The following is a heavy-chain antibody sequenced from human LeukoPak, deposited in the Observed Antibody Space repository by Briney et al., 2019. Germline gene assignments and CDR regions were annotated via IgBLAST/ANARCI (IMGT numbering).Heavy chain of an antibody. V-gene: IGHV3-74*01. Sequence: GGSLRLSCAASGFTFSSYWMRWVRQAPGKGLVWVSRISSDGSSTSYADSVKGRFTISRDNAKNTLYLQMNSLRAEDTAVYYCARKCYGDYDDAFDIWGQGTMVTVSS. CDR1: GFTFSSYW. D-gene: IGHD4-17*01. CDR3: ARKCYGDYDDAFDI. CDR2: ISSDGSST. J-gene: IGHJ3*02.